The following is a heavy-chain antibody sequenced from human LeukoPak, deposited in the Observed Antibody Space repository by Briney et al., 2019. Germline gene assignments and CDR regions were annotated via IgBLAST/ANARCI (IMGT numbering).Heavy chain of an antibody. CDR1: GFTFNKYE. CDR2: ISSRSSTI. CDR3: GRALLDDYGIDY. Sequence: GRSLRLSCAASGFTFNKYEVNWVRQSPGKGLEWISYISSRSSTIYYARSVMGRFTISRDNAKNLLYLQMNSLRAEDTAIYYCGRALLDDYGIDYWGQGALVTVSS. D-gene: IGHD4-17*01. V-gene: IGHV3-48*03. J-gene: IGHJ4*02.